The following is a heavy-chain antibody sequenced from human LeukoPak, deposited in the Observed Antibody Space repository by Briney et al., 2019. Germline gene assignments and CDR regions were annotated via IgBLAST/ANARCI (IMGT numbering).Heavy chain of an antibody. Sequence: ASVKVSCKGFGYTFINYDISWVRQAPGQGLEWMGWISAYNGDTNYTQRFQGRVTMTTDTSTTTAYMELRSLTSDDTAVYYCAGVHSYCSTTSCLDYWGQGTLVTVSS. CDR1: GYTFINYD. CDR2: ISAYNGDT. J-gene: IGHJ4*02. CDR3: AGVHSYCSTTSCLDY. D-gene: IGHD2-2*01. V-gene: IGHV1-18*01.